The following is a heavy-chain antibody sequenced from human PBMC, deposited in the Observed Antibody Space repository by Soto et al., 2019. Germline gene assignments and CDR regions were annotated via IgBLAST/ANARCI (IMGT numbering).Heavy chain of an antibody. CDR3: ARVDDWNNARSFDR. CDR1: GFTFDNYV. D-gene: IGHD1-1*01. J-gene: IGHJ5*02. CDR2: ISGNSGFS. Sequence: EVQLLESGGGLVQPGGSRRVSCEASGFTFDNYVMTWVRQAPGKGLEWVSAISGNSGFSWYADSGKGRFTLSRDNFKHTLYLEMKNLRAEDTAVYFCARVDDWNNARSFDRWGQGTLVTVSS. V-gene: IGHV3-23*01.